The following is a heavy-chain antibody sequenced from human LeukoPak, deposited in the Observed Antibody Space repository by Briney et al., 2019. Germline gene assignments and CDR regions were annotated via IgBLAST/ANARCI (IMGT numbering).Heavy chain of an antibody. CDR1: GYTFTGYY. Sequence: ASVKVSCKASGYTFTGYYMHWVRQAPGQGLEWMGWINPNSGGTNYAQKFQGRVTMTRDTSISTAYMELSRLRSDDTAVYYCARGIADLYGSGGSIDWGQGTLVTVSS. D-gene: IGHD3-10*01. CDR3: ARGIADLYGSGGSID. CDR2: INPNSGGT. J-gene: IGHJ4*02. V-gene: IGHV1-2*02.